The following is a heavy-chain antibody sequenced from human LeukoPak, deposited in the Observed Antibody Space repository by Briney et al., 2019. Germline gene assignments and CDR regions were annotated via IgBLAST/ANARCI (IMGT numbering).Heavy chain of an antibody. D-gene: IGHD3-10*01. CDR1: GYTLTKLS. CDR3: ATTNYGSGSTLDY. Sequence: GASVKVSCKVSGYTLTKLSMHWVRQAPGKGLEWMGGFDPEDGETIYAQKFQGRVTMTEDTSTDTAYMELSSLRSEDTAVYYCATTNYGSGSTLDYWGQGTLVTVSS. V-gene: IGHV1-24*01. J-gene: IGHJ4*02. CDR2: FDPEDGET.